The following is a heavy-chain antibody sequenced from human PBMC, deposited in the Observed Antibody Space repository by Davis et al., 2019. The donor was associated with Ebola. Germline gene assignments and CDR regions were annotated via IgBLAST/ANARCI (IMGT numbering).Heavy chain of an antibody. CDR2: IGAGSDHI. D-gene: IGHD2/OR15-2a*01. CDR3: ARRILSPSRGGMDV. J-gene: IGHJ6*02. Sequence: GESLKISCAASGFTFSDYSMYWVRQAPGKGLEWVSHIGAGSDHISYADSVKDRFIISRDNAHSSLYLQLNSLRDEDTAVYFCARRILSPSRGGMDVWGRGTTVIVSS. CDR1: GFTFSDYS. V-gene: IGHV3-48*02.